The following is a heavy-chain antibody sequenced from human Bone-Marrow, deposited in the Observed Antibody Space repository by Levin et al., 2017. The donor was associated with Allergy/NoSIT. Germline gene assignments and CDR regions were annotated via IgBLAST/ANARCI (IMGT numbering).Heavy chain of an antibody. J-gene: IGHJ4*02. CDR2: INHSGST. Sequence: PSETLSLTCAVYGGSFSGYYWSWIRQPPGKGLEWIGEINHSGSTNYNPSLKSRVTISVDTSKNQFSLKLSSVTAADTAVYYCARGQGYCSGGSCDDYWGQGTLVTVSS. CDR1: GGSFSGYY. CDR3: ARGQGYCSGGSCDDY. D-gene: IGHD2-15*01. V-gene: IGHV4-34*01.